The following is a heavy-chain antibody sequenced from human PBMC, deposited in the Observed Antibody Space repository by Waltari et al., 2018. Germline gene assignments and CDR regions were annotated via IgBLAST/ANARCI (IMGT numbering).Heavy chain of an antibody. CDR3: ARVRSSSWSLDY. V-gene: IGHV4-31*03. CDR1: GGSISSGGYY. D-gene: IGHD6-13*01. Sequence: QVQLQESGPGLVKPSQTLSLTCTVSGGSISSGGYYWSWIRQHPGKGLEWIGYIYYSGSTYYTPPLKSRVTISVDTSKNQFSLKLSSVTAADTAVYYCARVRSSSWSLDYWGQGTLVTVSS. CDR2: IYYSGST. J-gene: IGHJ4*02.